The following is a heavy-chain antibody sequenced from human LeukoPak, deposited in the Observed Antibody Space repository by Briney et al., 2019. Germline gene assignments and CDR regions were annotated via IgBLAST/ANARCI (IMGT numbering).Heavy chain of an antibody. CDR2: INPSGGST. J-gene: IGHJ4*02. CDR1: GYTFTSYY. D-gene: IGHD3-22*01. Sequence: GASVKVSCKASGYTFTSYYMHWVRQAPGQGLEWMGIINPSGGSTSYAQKFQGRVTITRDTSASTAYMELSSLRSEDTAVYYCASSPYYYDSSGNFGFDYWGQGTLVTVSS. CDR3: ASSPYYYDSSGNFGFDY. V-gene: IGHV1-46*01.